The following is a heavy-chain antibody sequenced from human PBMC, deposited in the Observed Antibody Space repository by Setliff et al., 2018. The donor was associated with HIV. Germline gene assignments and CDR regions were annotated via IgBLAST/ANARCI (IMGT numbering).Heavy chain of an antibody. J-gene: IGHJ3*02. Sequence: SVKVSCKAPGGSFSYFAIAWVRQAPGQGLEWIGAIIPATGAINYAQTLQGRVTLTTDKSTGTAYMELSSLRFDDTAVYYCAGPRGDEAFDIWGQGTMVTVSS. V-gene: IGHV1-69*05. CDR3: AGPRGDEAFDI. CDR1: GGSFSYFA. D-gene: IGHD3-10*01. CDR2: IIPATGAI.